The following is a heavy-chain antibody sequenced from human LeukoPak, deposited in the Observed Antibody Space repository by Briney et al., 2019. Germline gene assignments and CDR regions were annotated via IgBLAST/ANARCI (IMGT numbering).Heavy chain of an antibody. V-gene: IGHV1-18*01. CDR1: GGTFSSYA. Sequence: GASVKVSCKASGGTFSSYAISWVRQAPGQGLEWMGWISADNGNTNYAQKFQGRVTMTTDTSTSTVYMELRSLKSDDTAVYYCARDLGGSTGTRDYWGQGTLVTVSS. CDR2: ISADNGNT. J-gene: IGHJ4*02. CDR3: ARDLGGSTGTRDY. D-gene: IGHD1-1*01.